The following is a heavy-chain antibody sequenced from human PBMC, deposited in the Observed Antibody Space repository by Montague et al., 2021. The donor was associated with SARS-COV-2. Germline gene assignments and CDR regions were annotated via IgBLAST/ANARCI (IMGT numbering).Heavy chain of an antibody. Sequence: SETLSLTCTVSGGSISSSNYYWDWIRQPPGKGLEWIGSIYDSGSTXYNLSLKSRVTISVDTSKNHFSLKLSSMTAADTAVYYCARRGRKLLPVATTIGGFDIWGQGTMVTVSS. D-gene: IGHD5-12*01. CDR3: ARRGRKLLPVATTIGGFDI. V-gene: IGHV4-39*02. CDR2: IYDSGST. CDR1: GGSISSSNYY. J-gene: IGHJ3*02.